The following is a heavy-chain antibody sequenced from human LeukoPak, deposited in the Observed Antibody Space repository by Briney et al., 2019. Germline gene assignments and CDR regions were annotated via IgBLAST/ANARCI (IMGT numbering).Heavy chain of an antibody. Sequence: SQTLSLTCTVSGGSISSGDYYWSWIRQPPGKGLEWIGYIYYSGSTYYNPSLKSRVTISVDTSKNQFSLKLSSVTAADTAVYYCARAVYGSGSYDVRDYFDYWGQGTLVTVSS. V-gene: IGHV4-30-4*08. D-gene: IGHD3-10*01. CDR3: ARAVYGSGSYDVRDYFDY. CDR2: IYYSGST. J-gene: IGHJ4*02. CDR1: GGSISSGDYY.